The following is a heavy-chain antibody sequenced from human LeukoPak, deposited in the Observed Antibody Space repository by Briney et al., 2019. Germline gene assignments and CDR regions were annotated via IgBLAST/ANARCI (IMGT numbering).Heavy chain of an antibody. J-gene: IGHJ1*01. Sequence: GGSLRLSCAASGFTFSSYSMNWVRQAPGKGLEWVSSISSSSSYIYYADSVKGRFTISRDNAKNSLYLQMNSLKAEDTAVYYCARDRVLGFQHWGQGTLVTVSS. CDR2: ISSSSSYI. D-gene: IGHD6-6*01. V-gene: IGHV3-21*01. CDR1: GFTFSSYS. CDR3: ARDRVLGFQH.